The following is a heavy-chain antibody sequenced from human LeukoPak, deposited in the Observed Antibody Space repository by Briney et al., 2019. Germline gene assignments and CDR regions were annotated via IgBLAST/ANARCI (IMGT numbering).Heavy chain of an antibody. V-gene: IGHV3-11*05. J-gene: IGHJ4*02. CDR3: AKAGIGGSSLYYFDY. CDR1: GFTFSDYY. CDR2: ISSSATYT. Sequence: GGSLRLSCAASGFTFSDYYMIWIRQAPGKGLEWVSYISSSATYTNSADSVKGRFTISRDNTKNSLYLQMNSLRAEDTAVYYCAKAGIGGSSLYYFDYWGQGTLVTVSS. D-gene: IGHD6-6*01.